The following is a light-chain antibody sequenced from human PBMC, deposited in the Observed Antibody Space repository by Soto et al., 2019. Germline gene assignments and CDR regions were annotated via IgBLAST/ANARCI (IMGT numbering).Light chain of an antibody. Sequence: DIQITQSPSTLSASVGDRVTITCRASQSISYWLAWYQQKPGKAPKLLIYDASGLQSGVPSRFSGSGSGTEFTLTISSLQPDDFAAYFCQQYHTYSYTFGQGTKLEIK. J-gene: IGKJ2*01. V-gene: IGKV1-5*01. CDR3: QQYHTYSYT. CDR1: QSISYW. CDR2: DAS.